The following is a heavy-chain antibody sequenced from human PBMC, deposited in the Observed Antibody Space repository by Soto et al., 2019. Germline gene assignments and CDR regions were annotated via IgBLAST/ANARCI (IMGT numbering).Heavy chain of an antibody. CDR2: IYHSGST. CDR1: GYSISSGYY. CDR3: PRDFFPGSSGSYPFDS. D-gene: IGHD1-26*01. V-gene: IGHV4-38-2*02. Sequence: SETLSLTCAVSGYSISSGYYWGWIRQPPGKGLEWIGSIYHSGSTYYNPSLKSRVTISVDTSKNQFSLKLSSVTAADTAVYYCPRDFFPGSSGSYPFDSWGQGTLVTVSS. J-gene: IGHJ4*02.